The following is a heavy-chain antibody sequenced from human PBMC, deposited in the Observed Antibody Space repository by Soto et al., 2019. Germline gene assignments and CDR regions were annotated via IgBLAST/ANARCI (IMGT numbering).Heavy chain of an antibody. Sequence: GASVKLSCKASGGTFSSSTISWVRQAPGQGLEWMGGIIPIFGTANYAQKFQGRVTITADESTSTAYMELSSLRSEDTAVYYCARDQIAADYGDYVNYYYGMDVWGQGTTVTVSS. D-gene: IGHD4-17*01. CDR3: ARDQIAADYGDYVNYYYGMDV. J-gene: IGHJ6*02. CDR2: IIPIFGTA. CDR1: GGTFSSST. V-gene: IGHV1-69*13.